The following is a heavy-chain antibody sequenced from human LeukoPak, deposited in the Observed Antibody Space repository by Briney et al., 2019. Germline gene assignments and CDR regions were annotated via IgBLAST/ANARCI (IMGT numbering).Heavy chain of an antibody. CDR2: INTDGSST. D-gene: IGHD3-22*01. V-gene: IGHV3-74*01. CDR3: ARVGYYDPDAFDI. CDR1: GFTFSSYW. J-gene: IGHJ3*02. Sequence: GGSLRLSCAASGFTFSSYWMHWVRQAPGKGLVWVSRINTDGSSTSYADSVKGRFTISRDNAKNTLYLQMNSLRAEDTAVYYCARVGYYDPDAFDIWGQGTMVTVSS.